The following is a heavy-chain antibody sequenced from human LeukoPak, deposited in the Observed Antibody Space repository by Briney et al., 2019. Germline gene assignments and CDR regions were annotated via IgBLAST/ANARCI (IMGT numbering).Heavy chain of an antibody. CDR1: GYTFTGYY. D-gene: IGHD2-2*01. Sequence: ASVKVSCKASGYTFTGYYMHWVRQAPGQGLEWMGWINPNSGGTNYAQKFQGRVTMTRDTSISTAYMEPSRLRSDDTAVYYCVRDSCSSTSCYGYFDYWGQGTLVTVSS. CDR2: INPNSGGT. J-gene: IGHJ4*02. V-gene: IGHV1-2*02. CDR3: VRDSCSSTSCYGYFDY.